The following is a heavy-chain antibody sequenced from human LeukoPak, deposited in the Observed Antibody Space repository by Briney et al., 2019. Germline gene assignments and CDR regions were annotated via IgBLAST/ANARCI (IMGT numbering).Heavy chain of an antibody. CDR2: KTDGGTT. D-gene: IGHD4-17*01. V-gene: IGHV3-15*01. Sequence: PGGSLRLSCAASGFTFSNAWMSWVRQAPGKGLEWVGRKTDGGTTDYAAPVKGRFTISRDGSKNTLYLQMNSLKTEDTAVYYCTTATVTTLFDYWGQGTLVTVSS. J-gene: IGHJ4*02. CDR1: GFTFSNAW. CDR3: TTATVTTLFDY.